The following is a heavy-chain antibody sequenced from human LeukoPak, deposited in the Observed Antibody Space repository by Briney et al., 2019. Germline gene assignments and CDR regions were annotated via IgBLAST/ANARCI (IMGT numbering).Heavy chain of an antibody. CDR2: IYDSGST. V-gene: IGHV4-31*03. CDR3: ARGRSSDY. D-gene: IGHD6-6*01. CDR1: GGSISSGGYY. Sequence: SETLFLTCTVSGGSISSGGYYWSWIRQHPGKGLEWIGYIYDSGSTYYNPSLKSRVTISVDTSKNQFSLKLSSVTAADTAVYYCARGRSSDYWGQGTLVTVSS. J-gene: IGHJ4*02.